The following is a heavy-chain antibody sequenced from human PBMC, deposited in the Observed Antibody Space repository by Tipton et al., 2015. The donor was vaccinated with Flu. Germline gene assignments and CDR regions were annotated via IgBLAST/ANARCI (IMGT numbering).Heavy chain of an antibody. J-gene: IGHJ3*02. D-gene: IGHD1-26*01. V-gene: IGHV4-34*01. Sequence: TLSLTCAVYGGSFSGYYWSWIRQPPGKGLEWIGEINHSGRTNYNPSLKSRVTISVDTSKNQFSLKLSSVTAADTAVYYCARVGRELLNAFDIWGQGTMVTVSS. CDR2: INHSGRT. CDR1: GGSFSGYY. CDR3: ARVGRELLNAFDI.